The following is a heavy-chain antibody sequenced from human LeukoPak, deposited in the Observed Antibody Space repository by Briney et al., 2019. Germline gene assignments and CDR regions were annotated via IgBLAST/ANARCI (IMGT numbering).Heavy chain of an antibody. V-gene: IGHV3-21*01. Sequence: GGSLRLSCGASRFTFSSYWMTWVRQAPGKGLEWVSSISTSSSYIYYADSVKGRFTVSRDNAKNSLFLQMNSLRAEDTALYYCARDREMGTIRNGFDVWGQGTIVSVSS. CDR3: ARDREMGTIRNGFDV. D-gene: IGHD5-24*01. CDR1: RFTFSSYW. J-gene: IGHJ3*01. CDR2: ISTSSSYI.